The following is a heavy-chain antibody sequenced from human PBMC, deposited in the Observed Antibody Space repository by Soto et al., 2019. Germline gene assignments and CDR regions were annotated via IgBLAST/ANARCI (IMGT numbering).Heavy chain of an antibody. Sequence: ASVKVSCKASGYAFSFGFSWVRQAPGQGLEWMGWISASDGSTNSAQKFRGRISLTTDTSTNTVYLDLLSLTSDDTAVYFCATYYFGSGSYYRFDNWGQGTLVTVSS. V-gene: IGHV1-18*01. CDR2: ISASDGST. CDR1: GYAFSFG. J-gene: IGHJ4*02. CDR3: ATYYFGSGSYYRFDN. D-gene: IGHD3-10*01.